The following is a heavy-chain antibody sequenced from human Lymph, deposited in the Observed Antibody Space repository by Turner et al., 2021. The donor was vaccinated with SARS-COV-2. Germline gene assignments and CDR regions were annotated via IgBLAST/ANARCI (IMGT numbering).Heavy chain of an antibody. Sequence: EVQLVESGVGLIQPGGSLRLSCAASVFTVSSNYMSWVRQAPGKGLEWVSVIYSGGSTYYADSVKGRFTISRDNSKNTLYLQMNSLRAEDTAVYYCARVLPFGDYFDYWGQGTLVTVSS. V-gene: IGHV3-53*01. CDR1: VFTVSSNY. CDR2: IYSGGST. CDR3: ARVLPFGDYFDY. D-gene: IGHD3-10*01. J-gene: IGHJ4*02.